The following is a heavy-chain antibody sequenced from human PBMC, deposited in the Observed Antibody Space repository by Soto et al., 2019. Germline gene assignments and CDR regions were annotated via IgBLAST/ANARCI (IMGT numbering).Heavy chain of an antibody. CDR2: ISGSGGST. CDR3: AKSRDGILTFDY. V-gene: IGHV3-23*01. CDR1: GFTFSSYA. Sequence: PGGSLRLSCAASGFTFSSYAMSWVRQAPGKGLEWVSTISGSGGSTYYADSVKGRFTISRDNSKNTLYLQMNSLRAEDTAVYYCAKSRDGILTFDYWGQGTLVTVSS. J-gene: IGHJ4*02.